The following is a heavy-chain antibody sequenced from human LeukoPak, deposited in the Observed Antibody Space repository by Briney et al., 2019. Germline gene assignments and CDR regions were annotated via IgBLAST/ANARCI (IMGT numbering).Heavy chain of an antibody. CDR2: IYSGGST. CDR3: ASHDDYGDYGYNLDY. Sequence: GGSLRLSCAASGFTVSSNYMSWVRQAPGKGLEWVSVIYSGGSTYYADSVKGRFTISRDNSKNTLYLQMNSLRAEDTAVYYCASHDDYGDYGYNLDYWGQGTLVTVSS. D-gene: IGHD4-17*01. V-gene: IGHV3-53*01. J-gene: IGHJ4*02. CDR1: GFTVSSNY.